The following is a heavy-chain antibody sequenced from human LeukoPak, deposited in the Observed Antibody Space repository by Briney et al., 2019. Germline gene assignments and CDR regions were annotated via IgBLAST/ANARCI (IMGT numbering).Heavy chain of an antibody. V-gene: IGHV4-39*07. CDR2: INHSGST. J-gene: IGHJ4*02. CDR3: ARGTPPSYYNPGLGFDY. D-gene: IGHD3-10*01. Sequence: PSETLSLTCTVSGGSISSSSYYWGWIRQPPGKGLEWIGEINHSGSTNYNPSLKSRVTISVDTSKNQFSLKLSSVTAADTAVYYCARGTPPSYYNPGLGFDYWGQGTLVTVSS. CDR1: GGSISSSSYY.